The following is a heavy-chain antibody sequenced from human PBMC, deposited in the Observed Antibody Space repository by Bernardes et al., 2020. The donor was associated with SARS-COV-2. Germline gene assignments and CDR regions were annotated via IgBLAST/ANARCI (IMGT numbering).Heavy chain of an antibody. CDR1: GGSISSSSYY. J-gene: IGHJ4*02. CDR2: IYYSGST. V-gene: IGHV4-39*07. CDR3: ARGVVATIGDFFDY. D-gene: IGHD5-12*01. Sequence: SETLSLTCTVSGGSISSSSYYWGLIRQPPGKGLEWIGSIYYSGSTYYNPSLKSRVTISVDTSKNQFSLKLSSVTAADTAVYYCARGVVATIGDFFDYWGQGTLVTVSS.